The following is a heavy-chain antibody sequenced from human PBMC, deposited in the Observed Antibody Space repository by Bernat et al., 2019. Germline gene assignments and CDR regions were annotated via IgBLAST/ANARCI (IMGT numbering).Heavy chain of an antibody. Sequence: QVQLVQSGAEVKKPGASVKVSCKASGYTFTSYGISWVRQAPGQGLEWMGWISAYNGNTNYAQKLQGRDTMTTDTSTSTAYMGLRSLRSDDTAVYYCARGESNYDIFYNFDYWGQGTLVTVSS. D-gene: IGHD3-9*01. CDR3: ARGESNYDIFYNFDY. CDR2: ISAYNGNT. J-gene: IGHJ4*02. CDR1: GYTFTSYG. V-gene: IGHV1-18*01.